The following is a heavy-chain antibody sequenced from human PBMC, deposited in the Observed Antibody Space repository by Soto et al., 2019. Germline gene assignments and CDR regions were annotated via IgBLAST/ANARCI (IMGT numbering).Heavy chain of an antibody. V-gene: IGHV1-18*01. CDR1: GYTFISYG. CDR3: ARDFRAGIYYGSGSSIDY. Sequence: QVQLVQSGAEVMKPGASVKVSCKASGYTFISYGINWVRQAPGQGLEWMGWISAYNGNTNYAQKLQGRVTMTTDTSTSTAYMELRSVRSDDTAVYYCARDFRAGIYYGSGSSIDYWGQGTLVTVSS. J-gene: IGHJ4*02. D-gene: IGHD3-10*01. CDR2: ISAYNGNT.